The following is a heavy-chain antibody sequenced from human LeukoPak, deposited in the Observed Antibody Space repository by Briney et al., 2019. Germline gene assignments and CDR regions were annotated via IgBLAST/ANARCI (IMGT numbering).Heavy chain of an antibody. Sequence: GGSLRLSCVVSGFTFSNYWLSGVRQAPGGGLERVANINPDGSDKYYVDSVKGRCTISRDNAKNSLYLQMNSLRAEDTAVYYCVTDRNRGGGYWGQGTLVTVSS. V-gene: IGHV3-7*01. CDR2: INPDGSDK. CDR1: GFTFSNYW. J-gene: IGHJ4*02. CDR3: VTDRNRGGGY. D-gene: IGHD3-16*01.